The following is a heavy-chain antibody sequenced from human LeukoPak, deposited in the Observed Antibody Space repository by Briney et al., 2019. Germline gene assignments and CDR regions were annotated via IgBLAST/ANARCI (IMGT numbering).Heavy chain of an antibody. V-gene: IGHV1-8*01. J-gene: IGHJ4*02. Sequence: ASVKVSCKASGYTFTSYDINWVRQATGQGLESMGWMNPNSGNTGYAQKFQGRVTMTRNTSISTAYMELSSLRSEDTAVYYCARAFRGGSGSYFFDYWGQGTLVTVSS. D-gene: IGHD3-10*01. CDR3: ARAFRGGSGSYFFDY. CDR2: MNPNSGNT. CDR1: GYTFTSYD.